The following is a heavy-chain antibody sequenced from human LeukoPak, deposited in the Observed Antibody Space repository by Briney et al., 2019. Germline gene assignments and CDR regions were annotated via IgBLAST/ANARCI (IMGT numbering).Heavy chain of an antibody. CDR1: GFTFDDYA. CDR2: ISWNSGSI. V-gene: IGHV3-9*01. Sequence: GRSLRLSCAASGFTFDDYAMHWVRQAPGKGLEWVSGISWNSGSIGYADSVKGRFTISRDNAKNSLYLQMNSLRAEDTAVYYCARGGRGSSWFDNWGQGTLVTVSS. CDR3: ARGGRGSSWFDN. J-gene: IGHJ4*02. D-gene: IGHD6-13*01.